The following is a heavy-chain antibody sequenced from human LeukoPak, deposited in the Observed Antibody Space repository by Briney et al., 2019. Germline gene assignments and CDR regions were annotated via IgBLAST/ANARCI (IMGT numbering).Heavy chain of an antibody. CDR2: MNPNSGNT. CDR3: ARGRPATTIFGVVISSRRVVPRFDY. CDR1: GYTFTSYD. Sequence: ASVKVSCKASGYTFTSYDINWVRQATGQGLEWMGWMNPNSGNTGYAQKFQGRVTMTRNTSISTAYMELSSLRSEDTAVYYCARGRPATTIFGVVISSRRVVPRFDYWGQGTLVTVSS. J-gene: IGHJ4*02. D-gene: IGHD3-3*01. V-gene: IGHV1-8*01.